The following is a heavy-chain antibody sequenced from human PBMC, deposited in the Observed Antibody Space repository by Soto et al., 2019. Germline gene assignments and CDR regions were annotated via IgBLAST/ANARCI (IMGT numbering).Heavy chain of an antibody. CDR3: AKDPYGDSLHYYYYYGRDV. Sequence: EVQLLESGGGLVQPGGSLRLSCAASGFTFSSYAMSWVRQAPEKGLEWVSAISGSGGSTYYADSVKGRFTISRDNSKNTLYLQMNSLRAEDTAVYYCAKDPYGDSLHYYYYYGRDVWGQGTTVTVSS. V-gene: IGHV3-23*01. D-gene: IGHD4-17*01. J-gene: IGHJ6*02. CDR1: GFTFSSYA. CDR2: ISGSGGST.